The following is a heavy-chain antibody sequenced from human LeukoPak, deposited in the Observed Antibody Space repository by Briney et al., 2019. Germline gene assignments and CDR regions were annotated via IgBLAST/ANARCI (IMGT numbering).Heavy chain of an antibody. CDR1: GFTFSSYG. Sequence: PGGTLRLSCAHPGFTFSSYGMSWVRQAPGKGLEWVSGISGSGSGTYYADSVKGRFTISRDNSKNTLHLQMNSLRAEDTAVYYCATHGSAHYYMDVWGKGTTVTISS. CDR3: ATHGSAHYYMDV. V-gene: IGHV3-23*01. D-gene: IGHD2-2*03. CDR2: ISGSGSGT. J-gene: IGHJ6*03.